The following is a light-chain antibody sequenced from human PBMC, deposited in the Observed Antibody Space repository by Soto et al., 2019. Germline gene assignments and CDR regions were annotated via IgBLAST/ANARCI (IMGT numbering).Light chain of an antibody. CDR3: SSYTSSSTLAYV. J-gene: IGLJ1*01. CDR1: SSDVGGYNY. CDR2: EVS. Sequence: QSALTHPASVSGSPGQSITISCTGTSSDVGGYNYVSWYQQHPGKAPKLMIYEVSNRPSGVSNRFSGSKSGNTASLTISGLQAGDEADYYCSSYTSSSTLAYVFGTGTKATVL. V-gene: IGLV2-14*01.